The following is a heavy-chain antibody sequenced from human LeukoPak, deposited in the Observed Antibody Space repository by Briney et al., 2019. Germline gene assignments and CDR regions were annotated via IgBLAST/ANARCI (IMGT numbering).Heavy chain of an antibody. CDR2: IYWNDDK. CDR1: GFSLSTSGLG. V-gene: IGHV2-5*01. J-gene: IGHJ3*02. Sequence: SGPTLVNPTQTLTLTCTFSGFSLSTSGLGVGWIRQPPGKALEWLALIYWNDDKRYSPSLKSRLTITKDTSKNQVVLTMTNMDPVDTATYYCEYRLVGKRAFDIWGQGTMVTVSS. D-gene: IGHD2-15*01. CDR3: EYRLVGKRAFDI.